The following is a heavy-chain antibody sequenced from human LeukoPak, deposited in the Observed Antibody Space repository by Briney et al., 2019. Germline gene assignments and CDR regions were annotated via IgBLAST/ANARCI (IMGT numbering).Heavy chain of an antibody. CDR1: GGSLSRYY. CDR2: IYYSGST. CDR3: ARESRGVKTFDY. D-gene: IGHD3-10*01. V-gene: IGHV4-59*01. Sequence: PSETLSLTCTVSGGSLSRYYWSWIRQPPGKGLEWIGYIYYSGSTNYNPSLKSRVTISVDTSKNQFSLKLSSVTAADTAVYYCARESRGVKTFDYWDQGTLVTVSS. J-gene: IGHJ4*02.